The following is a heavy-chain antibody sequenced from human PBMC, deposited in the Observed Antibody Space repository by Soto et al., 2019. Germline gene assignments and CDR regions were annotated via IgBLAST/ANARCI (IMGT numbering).Heavy chain of an antibody. CDR2: IDPSDSYT. V-gene: IGHV5-10-1*01. CDR1: GYTFTNYW. Sequence: GESLKISCKGSGYTFTNYWIGWVRQMPGKGLEWMGRIDPSDSYTNYSPSFQGHVTISADKSISTAYLQWSSLKASDTAMYYCARLGLELPAYWGQGTLVTVSS. D-gene: IGHD1-7*01. CDR3: ARLGLELPAY. J-gene: IGHJ4*02.